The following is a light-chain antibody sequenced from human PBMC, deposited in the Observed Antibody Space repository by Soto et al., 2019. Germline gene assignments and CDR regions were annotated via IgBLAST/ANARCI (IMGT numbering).Light chain of an antibody. Sequence: QSALTQPPSESGSPGQSITISCTGTSSDVGGYNYVSWYQQHPGKAPKLIIYEVNKRPSVVPDRFSGSKSGNTASLTVTGLQAEDEADYYCSSYVGSNNLIFGEGTKLTVL. J-gene: IGLJ2*01. CDR2: EVN. V-gene: IGLV2-8*01. CDR3: SSYVGSNNLI. CDR1: SSDVGGYNY.